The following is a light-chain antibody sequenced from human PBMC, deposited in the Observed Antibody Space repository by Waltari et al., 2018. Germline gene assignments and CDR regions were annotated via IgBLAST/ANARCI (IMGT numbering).Light chain of an antibody. CDR1: QSVSSN. V-gene: IGKV3-15*01. J-gene: IGKJ1*01. Sequence: EIVMTQSPATLSVYPGDRATLSCRASQSVSSNLAWYQQHPGQAPRLLIYAASTRATGVPARFSGSGSGTDFTLTISSLQSEDFAVYYCQQYNGWPRTFGQGTKVEI. CDR2: AAS. CDR3: QQYNGWPRT.